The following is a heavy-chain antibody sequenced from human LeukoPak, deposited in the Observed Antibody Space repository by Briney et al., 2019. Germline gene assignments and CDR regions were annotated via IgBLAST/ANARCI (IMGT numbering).Heavy chain of an antibody. J-gene: IGHJ4*02. CDR2: IYYSGST. V-gene: IGHV4-39*01. CDR1: GGSISSSSYY. CDR3: ARPMQDVTDFDY. Sequence: SETLSLTCTVSGGSISSSSYYWGWIRQPPGKGLEWIGSIYYSGSTYYNPFLKSRVTISVDTSKNQFSLKLSSVTAADTAVYYCARPMQDVTDFDYWGQGTLVTVSS. D-gene: IGHD2/OR15-2a*01.